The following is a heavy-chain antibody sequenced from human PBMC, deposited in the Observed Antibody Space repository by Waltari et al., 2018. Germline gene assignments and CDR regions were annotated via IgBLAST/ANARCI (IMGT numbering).Heavy chain of an antibody. Sequence: QEQLQESGPGLVKPSETLSLTCSVSGGSICHYYWSWIRQPAGKGLEWIGRIYTSVSTNYSPSLKSRVTMSVDTSKNQFSLKLNSVTAADTAVYYCAREVRRDGFNYLDYWGQGTLVTVSS. CDR2: IYTSVST. D-gene: IGHD5-12*01. J-gene: IGHJ4*02. V-gene: IGHV4-4*07. CDR1: GGSICHYY. CDR3: AREVRRDGFNYLDY.